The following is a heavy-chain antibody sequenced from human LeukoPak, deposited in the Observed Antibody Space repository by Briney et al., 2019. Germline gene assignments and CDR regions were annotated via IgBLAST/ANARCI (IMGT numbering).Heavy chain of an antibody. J-gene: IGHJ4*02. V-gene: IGHV3-21*01. CDR2: ISSSSSYI. D-gene: IGHD5-12*01. CDR1: GFTFSSYS. Sequence: GGSLRLSCAASGFTFSSYSMNWVRQAPGKGLEWVSSISSSSSYIYYADSVKGRFTISRDNAKNSLYLQMNSLRAEDTAVYYCARDRGGYSAYDLDYWGQGTLVTVSS. CDR3: ARDRGGYSAYDLDY.